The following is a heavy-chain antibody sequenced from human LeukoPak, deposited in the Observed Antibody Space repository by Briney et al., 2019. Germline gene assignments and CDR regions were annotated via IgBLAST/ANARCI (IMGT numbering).Heavy chain of an antibody. CDR3: ARAGGSTVSPSDY. CDR2: ISSSTSYI. D-gene: IGHD4-17*01. J-gene: IGHJ4*02. V-gene: IGHV3-21*01. Sequence: GGSLRLSCAASGFTFSSYSMNWIRQAPGKGLEWVSSISSSTSYIYYADSVKGRFTISKDNAKNSLYLQMNSLRAEDTAVYYCARAGGSTVSPSDYWGQGTLVTVSS. CDR1: GFTFSSYS.